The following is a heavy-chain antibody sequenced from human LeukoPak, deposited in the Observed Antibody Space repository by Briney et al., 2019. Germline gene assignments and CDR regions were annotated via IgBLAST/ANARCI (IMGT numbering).Heavy chain of an antibody. CDR2: ISSGTSYI. J-gene: IGHJ4*02. V-gene: IGHV3-21*04. CDR1: GFTFSTYS. D-gene: IGHD2-21*01. Sequence: GGSLRLSCAASGFTFSTYSMNWVRQAPGKGLEWVSSISSGTSYIYYADSVKGRFTVSRDNGKKSLYLQMSYLRAEDTAVYYCVREAKMTNILWGQGTLVTVSS. CDR3: VREAKMTNIL.